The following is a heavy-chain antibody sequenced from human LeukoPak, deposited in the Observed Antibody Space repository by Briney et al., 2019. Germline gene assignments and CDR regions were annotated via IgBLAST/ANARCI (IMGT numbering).Heavy chain of an antibody. J-gene: IGHJ5*02. V-gene: IGHV1-8*01. CDR3: ARGPALHSKWVGGRWFDP. D-gene: IGHD1-26*01. CDR1: GYSFTSYD. CDR2: MNPNSGHT. Sequence: ASVKVSCKASGYSFTSYDIHWVRQAAGHELEWMGWMNPNSGHTGHAQKFQGRVTMTGDTSMTTAYMELSGLTSEDTAMYYCARGPALHSKWVGGRWFDPWGQGTLVTVSS.